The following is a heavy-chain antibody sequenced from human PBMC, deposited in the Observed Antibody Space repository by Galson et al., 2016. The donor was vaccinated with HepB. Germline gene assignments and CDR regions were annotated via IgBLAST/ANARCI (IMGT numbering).Heavy chain of an antibody. CDR3: ARERYFWPENCSCQRDDWYFDL. Sequence: SLRLSCAASAFTFSGHAMTWVRQAPGKGLEWVSSISATGDKTYDADPVKGRFSISRDNSKNTLYLQMNSLRAEDTAVYYCARERYFWPENCSCQRDDWYFDLWGRGTLVTVSS. CDR2: ISATGDKT. J-gene: IGHJ2*01. CDR1: AFTFSGHA. V-gene: IGHV3-23*01. D-gene: IGHD3/OR15-3a*01.